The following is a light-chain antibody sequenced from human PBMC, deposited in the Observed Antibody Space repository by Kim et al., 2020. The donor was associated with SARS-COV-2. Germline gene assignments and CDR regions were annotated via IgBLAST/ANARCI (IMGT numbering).Light chain of an antibody. J-gene: IGLJ3*02. CDR3: QAWDRTTVV. V-gene: IGLV3-1*01. Sequence: VSPGQTASITCSGDKLGNKYICWYQQRPGQSPVLVIYQDSKRPSGIPERFSGSSSGNTATLTISRTQAMDEADYYCQAWDRTTVVFGGGTQLTVL. CDR2: QDS. CDR1: KLGNKY.